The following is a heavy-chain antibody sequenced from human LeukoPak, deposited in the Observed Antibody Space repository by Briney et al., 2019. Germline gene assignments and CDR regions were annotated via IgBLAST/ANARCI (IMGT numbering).Heavy chain of an antibody. J-gene: IGHJ4*02. CDR3: ARGGIGYCTSSSCYFDY. D-gene: IGHD2-2*01. CDR1: GDSVSSAA. V-gene: IGHV6-1*01. CDR2: TYYRSKWYN. Sequence: SQTLSLTCAISGDSVSSAAWNWIRQSPSRGLEWLGRTYYRSKWYNDYAVSVRSRITINPDTSKNQFSLQLNSVTPEDTAVYYCARGGIGYCTSSSCYFDYWGQGTLVTVSS.